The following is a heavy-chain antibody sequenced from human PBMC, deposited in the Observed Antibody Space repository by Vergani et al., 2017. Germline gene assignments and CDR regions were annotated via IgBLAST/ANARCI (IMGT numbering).Heavy chain of an antibody. J-gene: IGHJ4*01. D-gene: IGHD2/OR15-2a*01. CDR2: ISSQNFRT. CDR1: GFTFTAHG. CDR3: VKEKIDLGSYFFDS. V-gene: IGHV3-23*01. Sequence: EVQLLESGGGLVQPGGSLRLPCAASGFTFTAHGLNWARQAPWQGLEWVSGISSQNFRTHYADSVKGRFTISRDDSKNTLSLQMNSLRVEDTAVYYCVKEKIDLGSYFFDSWGHGILVTVSS.